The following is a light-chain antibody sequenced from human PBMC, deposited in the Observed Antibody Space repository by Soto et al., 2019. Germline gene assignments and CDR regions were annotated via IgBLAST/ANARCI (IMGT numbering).Light chain of an antibody. CDR1: SSNIGTNT. J-gene: IGLJ2*01. CDR3: EAWDGSLNVVL. CDR2: SNN. Sequence: QSVLAQPHSASGTPGQRVTISCSGSSSNIGTNTVNWYQHLPGSAPKLLIYSNNQRPSGVPDRFSGSKSGTSASLAISGLQPYDEADYYCEAWDGSLNVVLFGRGTKVTVL. V-gene: IGLV1-44*01.